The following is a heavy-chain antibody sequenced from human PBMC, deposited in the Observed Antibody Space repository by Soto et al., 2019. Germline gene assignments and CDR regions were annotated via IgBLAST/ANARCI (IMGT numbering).Heavy chain of an antibody. Sequence: SETLSLTCPVSGGSISSSSYYWGWIRQPPGKGLEWIGSIYYSGSTYYNPSLKSRVTISVDTSKNQFSLKLSSVTAADTAVHYCARQTDTGLLWFGELNWYDPWGQGTLVTVSS. J-gene: IGHJ5*02. CDR2: IYYSGST. D-gene: IGHD3-10*01. CDR1: GGSISSSSYY. V-gene: IGHV4-39*01. CDR3: ARQTDTGLLWFGELNWYDP.